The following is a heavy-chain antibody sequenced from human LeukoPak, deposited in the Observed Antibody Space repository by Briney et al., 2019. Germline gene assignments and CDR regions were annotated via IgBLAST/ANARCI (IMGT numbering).Heavy chain of an antibody. Sequence: GGSLRLSCAAPGFTFSSYSMNWVRQAPGKGLEWVSSISSSSSYIYYADSVKGRFTISRDNAKNSLYLQMNSLRAAETAVYYGARDHPHDSSGYYNFDYWGQGPLVTVSS. J-gene: IGHJ4*02. CDR3: ARDHPHDSSGYYNFDY. CDR1: GFTFSSYS. D-gene: IGHD3-22*01. V-gene: IGHV3-21*01. CDR2: ISSSSSYI.